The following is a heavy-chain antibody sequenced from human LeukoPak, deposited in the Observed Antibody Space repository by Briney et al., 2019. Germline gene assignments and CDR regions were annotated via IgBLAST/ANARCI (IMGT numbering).Heavy chain of an antibody. Sequence: GGSLRLSCAASGFTFSSYAMSWVRQAPGKGLEWVSVISGSGGSTYYADSVKGRFTISRDNSKNTLYVQMNSLTAEDTAVYYCTQHLDGQLWIFDYWGQGTVVTVSS. CDR3: TQHLDGQLWIFDY. J-gene: IGHJ4*02. CDR2: ISGSGGST. CDR1: GFTFSSYA. V-gene: IGHV3-23*01. D-gene: IGHD5-18*01.